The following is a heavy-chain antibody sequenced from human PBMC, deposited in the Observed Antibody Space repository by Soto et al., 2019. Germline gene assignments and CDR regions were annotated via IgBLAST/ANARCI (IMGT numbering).Heavy chain of an antibody. CDR2: INPSGGRT. D-gene: IGHD3-10*01. J-gene: IGHJ5*02. CDR3: ARAKYYYGSGPAFDP. V-gene: IGHV1-46*01. Sequence: ASVKVSCKASGYTFTSYYMHWVRQAPGQGLEWMGIINPSGGRTSYAQKFQGRVTMTRDTSTSTVYMELSSLRSEDTAVYYCARAKYYYGSGPAFDPWGQGTLVTVCS. CDR1: GYTFTSYY.